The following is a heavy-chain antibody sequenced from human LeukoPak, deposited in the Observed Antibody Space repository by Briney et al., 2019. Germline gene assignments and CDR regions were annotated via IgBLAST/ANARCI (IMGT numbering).Heavy chain of an antibody. CDR2: IYYSGST. Sequence: KPSETLSLTCTVSGGSISSYYWSWIRQPPGKGLEWIGYIYYSGSTNYNPSLKSRVTISVDTSKNQFSLKLSSVTAADTAVYYCARAQIAAAESDYWGQGTLVTVSS. CDR3: ARAQIAAAESDY. D-gene: IGHD6-13*01. V-gene: IGHV4-59*01. J-gene: IGHJ4*02. CDR1: GGSISSYY.